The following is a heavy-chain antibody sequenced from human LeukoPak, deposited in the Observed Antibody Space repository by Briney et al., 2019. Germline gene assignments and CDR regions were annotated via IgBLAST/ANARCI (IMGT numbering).Heavy chain of an antibody. CDR3: VRDPREPANDLDY. J-gene: IGHJ4*01. CDR2: IDCGAGDT. V-gene: IGHV1-2*02. Sequence: SVKVSCKTSGYSFTAHYIHWVRQAPGQALQWLAYIDCGAGDTNYAQPFQGRVTVTRDKSINTAYLELSSLTFDDTAVYYCVRDPREPANDLDYWGRGTLVTVSS. CDR1: GYSFTAHY. D-gene: IGHD1-1*01.